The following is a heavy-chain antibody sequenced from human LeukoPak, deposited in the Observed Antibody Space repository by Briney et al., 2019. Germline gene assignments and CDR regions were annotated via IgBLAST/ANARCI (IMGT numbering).Heavy chain of an antibody. CDR3: ARVRSKDVWRSYGSYYYYYYMDV. CDR1: GGSFSGYY. CDR2: INHSGST. J-gene: IGHJ6*03. D-gene: IGHD3-16*01. V-gene: IGHV4-34*01. Sequence: SETLSLTCAVYGGSFSGYYWSWIRQPPGKGLEWIGEINHSGSTNYNPSLKSRVTMSVDTSKNQFSLKLSSVTAADTAVYYCARVRSKDVWRSYGSYYYYYYMDVWGTGTTVTISS.